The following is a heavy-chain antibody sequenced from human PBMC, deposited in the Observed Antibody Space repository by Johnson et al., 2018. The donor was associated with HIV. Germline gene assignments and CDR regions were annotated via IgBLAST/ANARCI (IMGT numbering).Heavy chain of an antibody. CDR1: GFSFDDYG. CDR3: ARALRDAFDI. V-gene: IGHV3-66*02. CDR2: IYSGGST. D-gene: IGHD4-17*01. J-gene: IGHJ3*02. Sequence: VQLVESGGRVVRPGGSLTLSCAASGFSFDDYGMTWVRQIAGKGLEWVSVIYSGGSTYYADSVRGRFTISRDNSKNALFLQMNSMRAEDTSLYYCARALRDAFDIWGQGTMVTVSS.